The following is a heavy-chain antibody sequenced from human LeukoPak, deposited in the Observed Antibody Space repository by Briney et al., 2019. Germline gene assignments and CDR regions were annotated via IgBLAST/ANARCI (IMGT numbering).Heavy chain of an antibody. CDR3: TRSYYDSSGYYKY. V-gene: IGHV3-49*03. J-gene: IGHJ4*02. D-gene: IGHD3-22*01. CDR1: GFTFGDYA. Sequence: GRSLRLSCTATGFTFGDYAMSWFRQAPGKGLEWVGFIRSKAYGGTTEYAASVKGRFTISRDDSKSIAHLQMNSLKTEDTAVYYCTRSYYDSSGYYKYWDQGTLVTVSS. CDR2: IRSKAYGGTT.